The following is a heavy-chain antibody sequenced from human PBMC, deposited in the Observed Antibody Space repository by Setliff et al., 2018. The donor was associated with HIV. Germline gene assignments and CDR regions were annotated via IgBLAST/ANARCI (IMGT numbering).Heavy chain of an antibody. D-gene: IGHD6-19*01. CDR2: IKPGTP. J-gene: IGHJ5*01. CDR3: ARGWEIAWAAHRRWLDS. CDR1: GYSFSNYF. Sequence: ASVKVSCKASGYSFSNYFIHWVRQAPGQGLEWMGMIKPGTPNIEQKRLRRVTMTGDTYTSTVYMELSSLRAEDTAVYYCARGWEIAWAAHRRWLDSWGQGTLVT. V-gene: IGHV1-46*01.